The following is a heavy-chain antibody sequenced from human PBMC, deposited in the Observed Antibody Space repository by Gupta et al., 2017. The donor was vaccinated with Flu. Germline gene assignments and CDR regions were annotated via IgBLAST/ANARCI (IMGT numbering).Heavy chain of an antibody. CDR2: IYYRGAT. V-gene: IGHV4-31*02. Sequence: RQLPGQGLECIGNIYYRGATHNNPSLKSRVGISVETSQKKLSLRLSSVTAADTAVYYSARYVGVPGYYYYTDVWGKGTTVTVSS. CDR3: ARYVGVPGYYYYTDV. J-gene: IGHJ6*03. D-gene: IGHD1-26*01.